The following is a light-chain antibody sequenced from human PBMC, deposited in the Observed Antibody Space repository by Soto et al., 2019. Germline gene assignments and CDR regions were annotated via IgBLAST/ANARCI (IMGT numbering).Light chain of an antibody. CDR2: GAS. CDR1: QSVSSN. Sequence: EIVMTQSPATLSVSPGERATLSCRASQSVSSNLAWYQQKPGQAPRLLIYGASTRATGIPARFSGSGSGTEFTLTISSLQSEYFAVYCCQQYNNWPPMYTCGQGTKLEI. J-gene: IGKJ2*01. CDR3: QQYNNWPPMYT. V-gene: IGKV3-15*01.